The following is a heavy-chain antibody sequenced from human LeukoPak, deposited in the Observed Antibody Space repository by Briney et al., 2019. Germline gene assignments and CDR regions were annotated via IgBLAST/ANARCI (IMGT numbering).Heavy chain of an antibody. CDR2: INHSGST. D-gene: IGHD3-22*01. CDR3: ARGRSGYYYYYYYTDV. V-gene: IGHV4-34*01. J-gene: IGHJ6*03. CDR1: GFTFSGYY. Sequence: GSLRLSCAASGFTFSGYYWSWIRQPPGKGLEWIGEINHSGSTNYNPSLKSRVTISVDTSKNQFSLKLSSVTAADTAVYYCARGRSGYYYYYYYTDVWGKGTTVTVSS.